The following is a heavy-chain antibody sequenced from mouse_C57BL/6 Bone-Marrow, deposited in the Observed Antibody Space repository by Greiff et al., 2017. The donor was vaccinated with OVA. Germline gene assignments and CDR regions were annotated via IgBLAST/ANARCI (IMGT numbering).Heavy chain of an antibody. J-gene: IGHJ1*03. V-gene: IGHV7-1*01. CDR1: GFTFSDFY. CDR2: SRNKANDYTT. D-gene: IGHD2-10*01. CDR3: ARASYSWYFDV. Sequence: EVQVVESGGGLVQSGRSLRLSCATSGFTFSDFYMEWVRQAPGKGLEWIAASRNKANDYTTEYSASVKGRFIVSRDTSQSILYLQMNALRAEDTAIYYCARASYSWYFDVWGTGTTVTVSS.